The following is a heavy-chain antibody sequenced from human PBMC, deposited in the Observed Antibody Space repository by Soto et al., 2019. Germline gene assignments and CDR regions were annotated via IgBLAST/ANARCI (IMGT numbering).Heavy chain of an antibody. Sequence: QVPLVESGGGVVQPGRSLRLSCAASGFTFSSYGMHWVRQAPGKGLEWVAVISYDGSNKYYADSVKGRFTISRDNSKNTLYLQMNSLRAEDTAVYYCAKDVYCSGGSCYGEGMDVWGQGTTVTVSS. D-gene: IGHD2-15*01. CDR1: GFTFSSYG. J-gene: IGHJ6*02. V-gene: IGHV3-30*18. CDR3: AKDVYCSGGSCYGEGMDV. CDR2: ISYDGSNK.